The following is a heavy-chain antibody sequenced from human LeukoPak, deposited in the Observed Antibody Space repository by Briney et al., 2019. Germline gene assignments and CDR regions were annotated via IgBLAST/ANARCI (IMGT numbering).Heavy chain of an antibody. J-gene: IGHJ4*02. V-gene: IGHV3-30*02. Sequence: GGSLRLSCAASGFTFSSYGMHWVRQAPGKGLEWVAFIRYDGSNKYYADSVKGRFTISRDNSENTLYLQMNSLRAEDTAVYYCAKDGDRAARPADYWGQGTLVTVSS. CDR3: AKDGDRAARPADY. CDR1: GFTFSSYG. CDR2: IRYDGSNK. D-gene: IGHD6-6*01.